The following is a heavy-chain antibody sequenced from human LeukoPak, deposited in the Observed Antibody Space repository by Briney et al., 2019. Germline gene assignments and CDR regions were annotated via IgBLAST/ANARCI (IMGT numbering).Heavy chain of an antibody. CDR1: GGSISSYY. J-gene: IGHJ5*02. D-gene: IGHD3-22*01. CDR3: ARDQYYDSSGYYSRGLDP. V-gene: IGHV4-59*01. CDR2: IYYSGST. Sequence: PSETLSLTCTVSGGSISSYYWSWIRQPPGKGLEWIGYIYYSGSTNYNPSLKSRVTISVDTSKNQFSLKLSSVTAADTAVYYCARDQYYDSSGYYSRGLDPWGQGTLVTVSS.